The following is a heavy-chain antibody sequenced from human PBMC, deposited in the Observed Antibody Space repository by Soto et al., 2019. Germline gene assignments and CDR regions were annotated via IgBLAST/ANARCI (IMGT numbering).Heavy chain of an antibody. CDR1: GFTFSSYA. Sequence: GGSLRLSCAASGFTFSSYAMSWVRQAPGKGLEWVSAISGSGGSTYYADSVKGRFTISRDNSKNTLYLQMNSLRAEDTAVYYCAQGGYYYDSSGYYYVYFQHWGQGTLVTVSS. J-gene: IGHJ1*01. V-gene: IGHV3-23*01. CDR3: AQGGYYYDSSGYYYVYFQH. D-gene: IGHD3-22*01. CDR2: ISGSGGST.